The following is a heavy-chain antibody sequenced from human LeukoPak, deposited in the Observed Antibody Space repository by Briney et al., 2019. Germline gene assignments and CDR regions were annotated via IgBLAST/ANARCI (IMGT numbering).Heavy chain of an antibody. CDR2: IIPILGIA. D-gene: IGHD2-2*01. V-gene: IGHV1-69*04. Sequence: SVKVSCKASGGTFSSYTISRVRQAPGQGLEWMGRIIPILGIANYAQKFQGRVTITADKSTSTAYMELSSLRSEDTAVYYCARDIDIVVVPAAMGSWFDPWGQGTLVTVSS. J-gene: IGHJ5*02. CDR1: GGTFSSYT. CDR3: ARDIDIVVVPAAMGSWFDP.